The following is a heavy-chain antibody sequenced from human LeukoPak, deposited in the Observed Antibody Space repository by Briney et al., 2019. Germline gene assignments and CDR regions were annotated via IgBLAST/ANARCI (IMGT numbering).Heavy chain of an antibody. D-gene: IGHD5-18*01. Sequence: SETLSLTCTVSGGSISSYYWSWIRQPPGKGLEWIGYIYYSGSTNYNPSLKSRVTISVDTSKNQFSLRLSSVTAADTAVYCCARDHGGYSYFDYWGQGTLVTVSS. CDR2: IYYSGST. J-gene: IGHJ4*02. CDR3: ARDHGGYSYFDY. V-gene: IGHV4-59*01. CDR1: GGSISSYY.